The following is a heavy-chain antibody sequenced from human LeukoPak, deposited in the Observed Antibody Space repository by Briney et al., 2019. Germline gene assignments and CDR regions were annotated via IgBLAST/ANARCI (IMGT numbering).Heavy chain of an antibody. V-gene: IGHV3-23*01. CDR3: TSWRY. J-gene: IGHJ4*02. Sequence: GGTLRLSCEASGFSFSTYGITWVRQAPGKGLEWVSGFSGGSGTTHYRDSVKGRFTISRDNSKNTLYLQMNSLRAEDTAVYYCTSWRYWGQGTLVTVSS. D-gene: IGHD5-24*01. CDR1: GFSFSTYG. CDR2: FSGGSGTT.